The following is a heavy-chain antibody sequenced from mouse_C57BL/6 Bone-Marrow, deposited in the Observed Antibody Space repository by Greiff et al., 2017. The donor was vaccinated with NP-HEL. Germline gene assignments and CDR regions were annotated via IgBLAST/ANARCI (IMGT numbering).Heavy chain of an antibody. J-gene: IGHJ1*03. Sequence: QVQLKQSGAELVKPGASVKISCKASGYAFSSYWMNWVKQRPGKGLEWIGQIYPGDGDTNYNGKFKGKATLTADKSSRTAYMQLSSLTSDDSAVYFCARYRGNRYSDVWGTGTSVTVSS. V-gene: IGHV1-80*01. CDR2: IYPGDGDT. CDR1: GYAFSSYW. CDR3: ARYRGNRYSDV.